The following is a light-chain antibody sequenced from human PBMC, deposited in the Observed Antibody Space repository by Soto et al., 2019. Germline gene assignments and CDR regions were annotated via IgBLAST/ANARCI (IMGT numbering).Light chain of an antibody. Sequence: EIVLTQSPGTLSLSSGERATLSCRASQSVTSNSLAWYQQRPGQAHRLLIYGTSTRATGIPDRFSGSGSGTDFTLIISRLEPEDFAMYYCQQYGTSPCTFGQGTRLEIK. CDR3: QQYGTSPCT. V-gene: IGKV3-20*01. CDR2: GTS. CDR1: QSVTSNS. J-gene: IGKJ2*02.